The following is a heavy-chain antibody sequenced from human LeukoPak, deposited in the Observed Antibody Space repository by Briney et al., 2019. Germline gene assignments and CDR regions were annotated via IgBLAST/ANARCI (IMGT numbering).Heavy chain of an antibody. J-gene: IGHJ5*02. CDR2: INSDGSST. Sequence: GGSLRLPCAASGFTFSSYWMHWVRQAPGKGLVWVSRINSDGSSTSYADSVKGRFTISRDNAKNTLSLQMNSLRAEDTAVYYCARGPQSLTTRGSWFDPWGQGTLVTVSS. V-gene: IGHV3-74*01. CDR1: GFTFSSYW. CDR3: ARGPQSLTTRGSWFDP. D-gene: IGHD1-14*01.